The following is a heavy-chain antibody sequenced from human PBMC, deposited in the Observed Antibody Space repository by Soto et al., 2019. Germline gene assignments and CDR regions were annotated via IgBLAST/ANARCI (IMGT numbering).Heavy chain of an antibody. Sequence: QVQLVQSGAEVKKPGASVKVSCKASGYTFTSYDINWVRQATGQGLEWMGWMNPNSGNTGYAQKFQGRVTMTRNTSISTAYMELSSLRSEDTALDYCARAPMVRGVLVDYWGQGTLVTVSS. CDR1: GYTFTSYD. CDR2: MNPNSGNT. CDR3: ARAPMVRGVLVDY. V-gene: IGHV1-8*01. D-gene: IGHD3-10*01. J-gene: IGHJ4*02.